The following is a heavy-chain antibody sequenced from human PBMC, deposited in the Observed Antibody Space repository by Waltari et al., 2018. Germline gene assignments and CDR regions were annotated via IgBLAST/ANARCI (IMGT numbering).Heavy chain of an antibody. Sequence: QVQLQQWGAGLLKPSETLSLTCAVYGGSFGGYVWSWIRQSPGKGLEWIGQINRDGSNKFNPSLKSRVAMSVDTIKSQISLRLSSVTAADAAVYYCARVGDYHGSGRFGLDVWGQGTRVTVSS. J-gene: IGHJ6*02. CDR1: GGSFGGYV. V-gene: IGHV4-34*01. CDR3: ARVGDYHGSGRFGLDV. CDR2: INRDGSN. D-gene: IGHD3-10*01.